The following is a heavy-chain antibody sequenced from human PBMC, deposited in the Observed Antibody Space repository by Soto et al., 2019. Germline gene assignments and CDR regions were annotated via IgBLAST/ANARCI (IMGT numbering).Heavy chain of an antibody. Sequence: ASVKVSCKVSGYTLTELSMHWVRQAPGKGLEWMGGFDPEDGETIYAQKFQGRVTMTEDTSTDTAYMELSSLRSEDTAVYYCATEGSDYSNYAGWFDTWGQGTLVTVSS. CDR1: GYTLTELS. CDR3: ATEGSDYSNYAGWFDT. V-gene: IGHV1-24*01. D-gene: IGHD4-4*01. J-gene: IGHJ5*02. CDR2: FDPEDGET.